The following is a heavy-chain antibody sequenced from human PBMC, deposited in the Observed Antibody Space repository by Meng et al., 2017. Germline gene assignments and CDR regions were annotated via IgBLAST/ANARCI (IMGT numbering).Heavy chain of an antibody. J-gene: IGHJ6*02. V-gene: IGHV1-18*01. Sequence: ASVKVSCKPFGYTFTTHGISWVRQAPGQGLEWMGWVNVYNGDTKYAEKFQGRVTMTTDTATSTAYMDLGSLRPDDTAVYYCARDGSMPVGVTFNAHYYFGMDVWGQGTTVTVSS. D-gene: IGHD1-26*01. CDR2: VNVYNGDT. CDR3: ARDGSMPVGVTFNAHYYFGMDV. CDR1: GYTFTTHG.